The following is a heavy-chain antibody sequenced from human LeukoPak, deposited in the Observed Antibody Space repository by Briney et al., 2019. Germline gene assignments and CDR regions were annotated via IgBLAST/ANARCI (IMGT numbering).Heavy chain of an antibody. D-gene: IGHD3-9*01. Sequence: ASLTVSCKASGYTFTVYYMHWVRQAPGQGLEWMGRSSLNSGGTNYAQKFQGRVTMTRDTSISTAYLELSRLRSDDTAVYYCARVNYDILTGYYNPFGYWGQGTLVTVSS. CDR1: GYTFTVYY. CDR2: SSLNSGGT. J-gene: IGHJ4*02. CDR3: ARVNYDILTGYYNPFGY. V-gene: IGHV1-2*06.